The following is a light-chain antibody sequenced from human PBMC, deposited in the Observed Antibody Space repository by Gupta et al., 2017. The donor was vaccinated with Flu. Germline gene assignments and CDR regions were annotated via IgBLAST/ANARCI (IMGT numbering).Light chain of an antibody. Sequence: EIVLTQSTATLSLSPGERATLSCRASQSVSSYLAWYQQKPGQPPRLLISESPTRATGIPARFSGSGSGRDFTLTISSLEPEDFAVYYCQQRCNWPPNTFGQGTRLEIK. CDR2: ESP. CDR3: QQRCNWPPNT. V-gene: IGKV3-11*02. CDR1: QSVSSY. J-gene: IGKJ5*01.